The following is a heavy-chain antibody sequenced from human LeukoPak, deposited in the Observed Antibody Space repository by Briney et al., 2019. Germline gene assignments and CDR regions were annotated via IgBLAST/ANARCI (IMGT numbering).Heavy chain of an antibody. V-gene: IGHV4-34*01. D-gene: IGHD1-26*01. CDR2: INHSGST. Sequence: PSETLSLTCAVYGGSFSGYYWSWIRQPPGKGLEWIGEINHSGSTNYNPSLKSRVTISVDTSKNQFSLKLSSVTAADTAVYYCARDRDSGSHFDYWGQGTLVTVSS. CDR3: ARDRDSGSHFDY. CDR1: GGSFSGYY. J-gene: IGHJ4*02.